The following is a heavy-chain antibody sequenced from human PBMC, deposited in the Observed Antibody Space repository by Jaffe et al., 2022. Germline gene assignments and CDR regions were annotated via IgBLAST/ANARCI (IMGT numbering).Heavy chain of an antibody. Sequence: QLQLQESGPGLVKPSETLSLTCTVSGGSISSSSYYWGWIRQPPGKGLEWIGSIYYSGSTYYNPSLKSRVTISVDTSKNQFSLKLSSVTAADTAVYYCARSLIGYCSSTSCYAGYFDYWGQGTLVTVSS. V-gene: IGHV4-39*01. J-gene: IGHJ4*02. CDR1: GGSISSSSYY. CDR3: ARSLIGYCSSTSCYAGYFDY. D-gene: IGHD2-2*01. CDR2: IYYSGST.